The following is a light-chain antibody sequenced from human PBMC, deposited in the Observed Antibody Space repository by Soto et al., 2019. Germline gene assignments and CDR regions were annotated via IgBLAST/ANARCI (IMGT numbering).Light chain of an antibody. J-gene: IGKJ1*01. CDR2: MAS. CDR3: QQHNSYPAT. Sequence: DIQMTQSPSTLSASVGDRVTITCRASQSISNWLAWYQQKPGKAPKLLIYMASTLESGVPSRFSGSASETEFTLTISSLQPDDFATYYCQQHNSYPATFGQGTKVEIK. CDR1: QSISNW. V-gene: IGKV1-5*03.